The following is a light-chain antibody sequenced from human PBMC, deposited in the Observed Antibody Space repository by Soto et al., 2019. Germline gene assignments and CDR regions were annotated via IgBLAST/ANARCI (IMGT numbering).Light chain of an antibody. V-gene: IGLV1-40*01. Sequence: QSVLTQPPSVSGAPGQGVTISCTGSNSNIGAGYDVHWYQHFPGTAPRLLIYNNTNRPSGVPDRFSGYKSGTSASLAITGLQAEDEADYYCQSYDSNILGVIFGVGTKLTVL. CDR3: QSYDSNILGVI. CDR1: NSNIGAGYD. J-gene: IGLJ2*01. CDR2: NNT.